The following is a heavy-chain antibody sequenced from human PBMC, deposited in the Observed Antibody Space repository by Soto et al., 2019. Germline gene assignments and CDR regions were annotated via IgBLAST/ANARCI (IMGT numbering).Heavy chain of an antibody. CDR1: GFTFGDYA. D-gene: IGHD3-10*01. CDR3: TRTLFGELLGRYYGMDV. V-gene: IGHV3-49*03. Sequence: GGSLRLSCTASGFTFGDYAMSWFRQAPGKGLEWVGFIRSKAYGGTTEYAASVKGRFTIPRDDSKSIAYLQMNSLKTEDTAVYYCTRTLFGELLGRYYGMDVWGQGTTVTVSS. J-gene: IGHJ6*02. CDR2: IRSKAYGGTT.